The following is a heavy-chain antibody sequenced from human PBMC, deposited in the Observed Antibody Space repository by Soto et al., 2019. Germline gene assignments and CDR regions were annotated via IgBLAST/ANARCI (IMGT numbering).Heavy chain of an antibody. Sequence: QVQLQESGPGLVKPSETLSLTCTVSGGSISSYYWSWIRQPPGKGLEWIGYIYYSGSTNYNPSLKRRVTIAVDTSKIQFSLKLSSVTAADTAVYYCARVWGYAFDYWGQGTLVTVST. D-gene: IGHD3-16*01. CDR1: GGSISSYY. V-gene: IGHV4-59*01. CDR2: IYYSGST. CDR3: ARVWGYAFDY. J-gene: IGHJ4*02.